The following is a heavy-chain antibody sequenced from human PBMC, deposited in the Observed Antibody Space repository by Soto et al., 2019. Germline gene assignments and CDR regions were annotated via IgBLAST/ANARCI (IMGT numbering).Heavy chain of an antibody. V-gene: IGHV3-30*03. CDR1: GFTFSSYG. CDR3: TRESRGYSYGLLY. Sequence: PGGSLRLSCAASGFTFSSYGMHWVRQAPGKGLEWVAVISYDGSNKYYADSVKGRFTISRDNSKNTLYLQMNSLRAEDTAVYYCTRESRGYSYGLLYWGQGTLVTVSS. J-gene: IGHJ4*02. D-gene: IGHD5-18*01. CDR2: ISYDGSNK.